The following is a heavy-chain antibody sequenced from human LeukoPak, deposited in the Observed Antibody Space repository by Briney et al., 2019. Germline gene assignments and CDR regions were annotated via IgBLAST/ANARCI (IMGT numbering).Heavy chain of an antibody. CDR2: INPNSGGT. J-gene: IGHJ3*02. V-gene: IGHV1-2*02. CDR3: AIGVGFPLGDLNAFDI. D-gene: IGHD3-10*01. CDR1: GYTFTGYY. Sequence: ASVKVSCKASGYTFTGYYMHWVRQAPGQGLEWMGWINPNSGGTNYAQKFQGRVTMTRDTSISTAYMELSRLRSDDTAVYYCAIGVGFPLGDLNAFDIWGQGTMVTVSS.